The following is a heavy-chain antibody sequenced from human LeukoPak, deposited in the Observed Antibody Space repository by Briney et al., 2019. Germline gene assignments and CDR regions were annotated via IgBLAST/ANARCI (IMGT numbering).Heavy chain of an antibody. CDR2: IKQDGSEK. CDR3: ARVQARYYDSSGYSDY. CDR1: GFIFSNYW. D-gene: IGHD3-22*01. J-gene: IGHJ4*02. V-gene: IGHV3-7*04. Sequence: GGALRLSCTASGFIFSNYWMRWVRQAPGKGLEWVANIKQDGSEKYYLDSVKGRFTISRDNAKNSLYLQMNSLRAEDTAVYYCARVQARYYDSSGYSDYWGQGTLVTVSS.